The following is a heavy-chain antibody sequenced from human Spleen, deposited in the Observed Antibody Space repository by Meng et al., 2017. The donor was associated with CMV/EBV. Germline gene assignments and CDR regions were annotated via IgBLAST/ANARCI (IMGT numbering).Heavy chain of an antibody. CDR3: ARPGQDDSSGYYE. Sequence: GESLKISCKASGYSYINYWIVWVRQMPGKGLEWMGIIYPGDSDTRYSPSFQGQVTISADKSISTAYLQWSSLKASDTAMYYCARPGQDDSSGYYEWGQGTLVTVSS. V-gene: IGHV5-51*01. CDR2: IYPGDSDT. D-gene: IGHD3-22*01. CDR1: GYSYINYW. J-gene: IGHJ4*02.